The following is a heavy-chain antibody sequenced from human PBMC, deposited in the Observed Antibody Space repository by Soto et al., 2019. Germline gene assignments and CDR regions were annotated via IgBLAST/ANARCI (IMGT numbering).Heavy chain of an antibody. D-gene: IGHD5-18*01. V-gene: IGHV4-59*01. Sequence: GTLSLTCTASGGSISSYYWSWIRQPPGKGLEWIGYIYYSGSTNYNPSLKSRLTISIDTSKNQFSLKLSSVTAADTAVYYCARTRGYSYGIDYWGQGTLVTVSS. CDR1: GGSISSYY. CDR3: ARTRGYSYGIDY. J-gene: IGHJ4*02. CDR2: IYYSGST.